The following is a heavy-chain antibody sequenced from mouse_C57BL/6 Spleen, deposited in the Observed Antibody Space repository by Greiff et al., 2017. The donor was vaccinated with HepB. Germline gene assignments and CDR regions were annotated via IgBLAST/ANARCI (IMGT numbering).Heavy chain of an antibody. D-gene: IGHD2-4*01. V-gene: IGHV5-6*01. Sequence: DVHLVESGGDLVKPGGSLKLSCAASGFTFSSYGMSWVRQPPDKRLAWVATISSGGSYTSYPDSVKGRFTISRDNAKNTRYLQMSTLKSEDTAMYYCARQYYDNYFDYWGQGTTLTVSS. CDR2: ISSGGSYT. CDR3: ARQYYDNYFDY. J-gene: IGHJ2*01. CDR1: GFTFSSYG.